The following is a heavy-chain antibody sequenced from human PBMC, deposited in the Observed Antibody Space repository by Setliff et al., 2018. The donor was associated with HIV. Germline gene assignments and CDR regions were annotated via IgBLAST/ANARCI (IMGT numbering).Heavy chain of an antibody. CDR1: GYDFTGYQ. CDR3: SKSMKFYYYGLDV. D-gene: IGHD2-8*01. J-gene: IGHJ6*02. Sequence: ASVKVSCQPSGYDFTGYQIHWVRQAPGQGLEWLGWINPHTGATNYAQNFQGRVIRTREKSISTGYLDLSGLRSDDTAVYYCSKSMKFYYYGLDVWGPGTAVTVSS. CDR2: INPHTGAT. V-gene: IGHV1-2*02.